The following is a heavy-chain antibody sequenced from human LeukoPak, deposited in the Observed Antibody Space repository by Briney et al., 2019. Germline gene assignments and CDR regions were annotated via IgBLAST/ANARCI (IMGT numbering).Heavy chain of an antibody. CDR1: GFTFSSYA. D-gene: IGHD6-6*01. CDR3: AKGGIGARPVPHWFDP. J-gene: IGHJ5*02. V-gene: IGHV3-23*01. CDR2: ISGSGGST. Sequence: GGSLRLSCAASGFTFSSYAMSWVRQAPGKGLEWVSAISGSGGSTYYADSVKGRFTISRDNSKNTLYLQMNSLRAEDTAVYYCAKGGIGARPVPHWFDPWGQGTLVTVSS.